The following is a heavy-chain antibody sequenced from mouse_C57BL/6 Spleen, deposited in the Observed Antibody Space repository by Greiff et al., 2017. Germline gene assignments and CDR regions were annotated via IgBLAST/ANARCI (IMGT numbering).Heavy chain of an antibody. V-gene: IGHV5-6*02. CDR2: ISSGGSYT. Sequence: DVMLVESGGDLVKPGGSLKLSCAASGFTFSSYGMSWVRQTPDKRLEWVATISSGGSYTYYPDSVKGRFTISRDNAKNTLYLQMSSLKSEDTAMYYCARGEVYDYDDAMDYWGQGTSVTVSS. D-gene: IGHD2-4*01. CDR3: ARGEVYDYDDAMDY. CDR1: GFTFSSYG. J-gene: IGHJ4*01.